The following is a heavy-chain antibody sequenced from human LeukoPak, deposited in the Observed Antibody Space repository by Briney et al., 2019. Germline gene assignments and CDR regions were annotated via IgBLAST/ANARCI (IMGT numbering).Heavy chain of an antibody. CDR3: ARERRWAGTTYFDY. D-gene: IGHD1-1*01. J-gene: IGHJ4*02. V-gene: IGHV4-59*01. CDR2: FSYSGST. Sequence: KPSETLSLTCTVSGVSISSYYWGWIRQPPGKGLEWIGYFSYSGSTNYNPSLKNRVTISLDTSKNQFSLNLSSVTAADTAVYYCARERRWAGTTYFDYWGQGTLVTVSS. CDR1: GVSISSYY.